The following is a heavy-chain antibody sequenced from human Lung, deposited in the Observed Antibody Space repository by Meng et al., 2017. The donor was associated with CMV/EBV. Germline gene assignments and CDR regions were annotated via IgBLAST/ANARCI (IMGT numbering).Heavy chain of an antibody. CDR3: ARARAGRGDYYYYYGMDV. Sequence: GESLKISCAASGFTFSSYDMQWVRQAAGKGLEWVSAIGTAGDTYYPGSVKGRFTISRENAKNSLYLQMNSLRAGDTAVYYCARARAGRGDYYYYYGMDVWGQGTXVTVSS. CDR1: GFTFSSYD. V-gene: IGHV3-13*01. J-gene: IGHJ6*02. D-gene: IGHD6-13*01. CDR2: IGTAGDT.